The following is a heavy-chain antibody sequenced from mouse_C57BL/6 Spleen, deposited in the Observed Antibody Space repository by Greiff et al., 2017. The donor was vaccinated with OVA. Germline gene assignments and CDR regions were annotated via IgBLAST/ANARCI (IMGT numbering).Heavy chain of an antibody. CDR2: IRSKSNNYAT. CDR1: GFSFNTYA. J-gene: IGHJ2*01. CDR3: VRHRLGDYFDY. Sequence: EVQLVESGGGLVQPKGSLKLSCAASGFSFNTYAMNWVRQAPEKGLEWVARIRSKSNNYATYYADSVKDRFTISRDDSESMLYLQMNNLKTEDTAMYYCVRHRLGDYFDYWGQGTTLTVSS. V-gene: IGHV10-1*01. D-gene: IGHD3-3*01.